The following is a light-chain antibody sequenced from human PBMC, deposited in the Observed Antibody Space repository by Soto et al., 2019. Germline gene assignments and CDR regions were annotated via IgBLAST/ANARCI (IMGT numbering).Light chain of an antibody. CDR1: QSLDSTY. V-gene: IGKV3-20*01. CDR2: GAS. J-gene: IGKJ4*01. Sequence: VLTQSPGTLSLSPGESATLSCRASQSLDSTYLAWYQQKPCQAPRLLIYGASNRATGIPDRFSGSGSGTDFTPTISRLEPEDFALYYCQQYGVTPPNTFGGGTKVDIK. CDR3: QQYGVTPPNT.